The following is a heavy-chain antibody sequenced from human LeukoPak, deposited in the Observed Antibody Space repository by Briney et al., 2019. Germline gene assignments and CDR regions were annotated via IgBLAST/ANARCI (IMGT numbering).Heavy chain of an antibody. CDR3: ARGPSYYDILTGYSKNLDY. CDR1: GGSFSGYY. Sequence: SETLSLTCAVYGGSFSGYYWSWIRQPPGTGLEWIGEINHSGNTNYNPSLKSRSTISVDTSKNQVSLKLSSVTAADTAGYYCARGPSYYDILTGYSKNLDYWGQGTLVTVSS. D-gene: IGHD3-9*01. CDR2: INHSGNT. V-gene: IGHV4-34*01. J-gene: IGHJ4*02.